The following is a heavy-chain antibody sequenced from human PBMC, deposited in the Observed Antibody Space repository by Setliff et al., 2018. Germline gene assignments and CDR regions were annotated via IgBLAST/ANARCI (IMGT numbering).Heavy chain of an antibody. D-gene: IGHD3-16*01. CDR2: IYYTGST. CDR1: GMSITSYY. J-gene: IGHJ5*02. V-gene: IGHV4-59*01. Sequence: SETLSLTCSVSGMSITSYYWSWIRQSPGRGLEWIGDIYYTGSTTYSPSLKSRGTISPDTSKNQFHLTVNSVTAAYTAVYYCARALRSPLGGTAFVPIHFDPWGQGILVTVSS. CDR3: ARALRSPLGGTAFVPIHFDP.